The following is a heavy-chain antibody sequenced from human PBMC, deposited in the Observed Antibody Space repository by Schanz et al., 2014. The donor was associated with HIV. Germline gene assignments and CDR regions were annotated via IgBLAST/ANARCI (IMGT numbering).Heavy chain of an antibody. CDR1: GYTFTNYF. CDR2: MNPNSGVT. J-gene: IGHJ3*02. CDR3: ARDRGSISWMGRAFDI. V-gene: IGHV1-2*02. Sequence: QVQLVQSGAEVKKPGASVKVSCKASGYTFTNYFIHWVRQAPGQGLEWMGWMNPNSGVTEDAQKFQGRVTMTRDTSISTAYMEVSRLRSDDTAVYYCARDRGSISWMGRAFDIWGQGTMVTVSS. D-gene: IGHD2-2*01.